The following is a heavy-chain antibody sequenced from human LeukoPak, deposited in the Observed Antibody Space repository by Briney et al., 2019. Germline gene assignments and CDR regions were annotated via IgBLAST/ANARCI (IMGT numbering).Heavy chain of an antibody. D-gene: IGHD3-10*01. CDR3: ARDLSMIRGVILSGYFDY. CDR1: GYTFTSYY. J-gene: IGHJ4*02. Sequence: VASVKVSCKASGYTFTSYYMHWVRQAPGQGLEWMGIINPSGGSTSNAQKFQGRVTMTRDTSTTTVHMELSSLRSEDTAVYYCARDLSMIRGVILSGYFDYWGQGTLVTVSS. CDR2: INPSGGST. V-gene: IGHV1-46*01.